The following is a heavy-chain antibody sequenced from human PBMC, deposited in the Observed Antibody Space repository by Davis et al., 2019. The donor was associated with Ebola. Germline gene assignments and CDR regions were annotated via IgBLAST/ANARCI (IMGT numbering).Heavy chain of an antibody. J-gene: IGHJ4*02. CDR3: GRVAKRQELGVGY. CDR2: MNPNSGDT. D-gene: IGHD3-10*01. CDR1: GSTFTSYD. V-gene: IGHV1-8*01. Sequence: AASVQVSCKASGSTFTSYDVNWVRQASAQGLEWMGWMNPNSGDTVYAQNFQGRVTMTRNTSISTAYMELSSLRSEDTAVYYWGRVAKRQELGVGYWGQGTLVTVSS.